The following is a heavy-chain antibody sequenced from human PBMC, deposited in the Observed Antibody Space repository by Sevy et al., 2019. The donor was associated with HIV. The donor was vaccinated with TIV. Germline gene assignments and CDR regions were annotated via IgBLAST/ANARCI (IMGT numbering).Heavy chain of an antibody. D-gene: IGHD2-2*01. Sequence: SGTLSLTCAVYGGSFSGYYWSWIRQPPGKGLEWIGEINHSGSTNYNPSLKSRVTISVDTSKNQFSLKLSSVTAADTAVYYCARGEGYCSSTSCYYYYGMDVWGQGTTVTVSS. CDR1: GGSFSGYY. J-gene: IGHJ6*02. CDR3: ARGEGYCSSTSCYYYYGMDV. V-gene: IGHV4-34*01. CDR2: INHSGST.